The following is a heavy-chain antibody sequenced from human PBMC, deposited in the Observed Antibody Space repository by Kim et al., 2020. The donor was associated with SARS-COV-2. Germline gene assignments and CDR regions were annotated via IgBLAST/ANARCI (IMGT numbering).Heavy chain of an antibody. CDR2: ISYDGTNK. J-gene: IGHJ4*02. CDR1: GFTFSSYG. Sequence: GGSLRLSCAASGFTFSSYGIHWVRQAPGKGLEWVAVISYDGTNKYYADSVKGRFTISRDNSKNTLYLQMNSLRPEDTAVYYCAKDGGYSSGSPLDYWGQGTLVTVSS. V-gene: IGHV3-30*18. CDR3: AKDGGYSSGSPLDY. D-gene: IGHD6-19*01.